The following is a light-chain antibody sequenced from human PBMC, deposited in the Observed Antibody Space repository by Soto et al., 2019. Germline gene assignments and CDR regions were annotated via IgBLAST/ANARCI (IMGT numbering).Light chain of an antibody. Sequence: HSVLTQPASVSGSPGQSITISCTGTSSDVGGYNYVSWYQQHPGKAPKLMIYEVSNRPSGVSNRFSGFKSGNTASLTISGLQAEDEADYYCSSYTTSSTRVFGTGTKLTVL. CDR3: SSYTTSSTRV. CDR1: SSDVGGYNY. V-gene: IGLV2-14*01. CDR2: EVS. J-gene: IGLJ1*01.